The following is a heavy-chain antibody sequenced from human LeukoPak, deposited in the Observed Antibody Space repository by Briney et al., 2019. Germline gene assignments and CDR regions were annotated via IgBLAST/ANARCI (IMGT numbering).Heavy chain of an antibody. J-gene: IGHJ4*02. V-gene: IGHV4-39*01. Sequence: PSETLSLTCTVSGGSISSSSYYWGWIRQPPGKGLEWIGSIYYSGSTYYNPSLKSRVTISVDTSKNQFSLKLSSVTAADTAVHYCARHPITRPPPAAIRGYWGQGTLVTVSS. D-gene: IGHD2-2*02. CDR2: IYYSGST. CDR3: ARHPITRPPPAAIRGY. CDR1: GGSISSSSYY.